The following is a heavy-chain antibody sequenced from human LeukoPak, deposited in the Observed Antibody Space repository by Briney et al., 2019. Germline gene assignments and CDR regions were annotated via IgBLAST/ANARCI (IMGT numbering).Heavy chain of an antibody. CDR1: GGSFSGYY. D-gene: IGHD1-26*01. Sequence: ETLSLTCAVYGGSFSGYYWSWIRQPPGKGLEWIGEINHSGSTNYNPSLKSRVTISVDTSKNQFSLKLSSVTAADTAVYYCARAPSGATNDAFDIWGQVTMVTVSS. J-gene: IGHJ3*02. V-gene: IGHV4-34*01. CDR3: ARAPSGATNDAFDI. CDR2: INHSGST.